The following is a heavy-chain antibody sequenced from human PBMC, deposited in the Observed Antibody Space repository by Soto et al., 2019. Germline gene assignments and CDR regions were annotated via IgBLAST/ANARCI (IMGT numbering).Heavy chain of an antibody. CDR2: IKPDGNVG. J-gene: IGHJ4*01. Sequence: EVQLLGSGGGLVQPGGSLRLSCVGSGFPFSTYWMNWVRQAPGKGLEWVANIKPDGNVGRSVDSVRGRFTTSRDNAKNSLYLQMISLSAAVPAVYFFAGWGGAEDNYWGHGIRVPVSS. CDR3: AGWGGAEDNY. V-gene: IGHV3-7*03. D-gene: IGHD6-19*01. CDR1: GFPFSTYW.